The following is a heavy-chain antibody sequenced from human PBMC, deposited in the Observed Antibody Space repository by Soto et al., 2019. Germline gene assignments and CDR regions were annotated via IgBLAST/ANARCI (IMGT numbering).Heavy chain of an antibody. J-gene: IGHJ6*02. CDR2: TYYRSRWYS. V-gene: IGHV6-1*01. D-gene: IGHD2-15*01. CDR1: GDTVSSNSVA. Sequence: SQTLSLTCVGSGDTVSSNSVAWSWVRQSPSRGLEWLGRTYYRSRWYSDYAVSVRSRIDINADTSKNQVSLQLNSVTPEDTAVYYCARSEEDSDYYYGMDVWGQGTTVTVSS. CDR3: ARSEEDSDYYYGMDV.